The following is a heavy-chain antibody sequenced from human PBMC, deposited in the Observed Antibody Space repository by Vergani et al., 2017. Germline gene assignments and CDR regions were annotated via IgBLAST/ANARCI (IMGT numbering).Heavy chain of an antibody. J-gene: IGHJ4*02. Sequence: EVQLVESGGGLVKPGGSLRLSCAASGFTFSSSSMNWVRQAPGKGLEWVSSISRNSSDIYYADSVKGRFTISRDNAKNSLYLQMNSLRAEDTAVYYCARVMAAAGDFDYWGQGTLVTVSS. CDR1: GFTFSSSS. V-gene: IGHV3-21*01. CDR3: ARVMAAAGDFDY. D-gene: IGHD6-13*01. CDR2: ISRNSSDI.